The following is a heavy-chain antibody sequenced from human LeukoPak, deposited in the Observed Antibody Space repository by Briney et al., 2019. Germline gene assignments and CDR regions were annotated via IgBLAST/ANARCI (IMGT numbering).Heavy chain of an antibody. CDR1: GVSISSGGYS. CDR3: AKADIRGVYFDY. Sequence: SETLSLTCAVSGVSISSGGYSWSWIRQPPGKGLEWIGYIYHSGSTYYNPSLKSRVTMSVDRSKNQVSLNLSSVTAADTAVYYCAKADIRGVYFDYWGQGTLVTVSS. J-gene: IGHJ4*02. V-gene: IGHV4-30-2*01. CDR2: IYHSGST. D-gene: IGHD3-10*01.